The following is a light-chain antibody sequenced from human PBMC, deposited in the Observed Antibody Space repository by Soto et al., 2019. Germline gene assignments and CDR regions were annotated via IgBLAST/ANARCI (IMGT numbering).Light chain of an antibody. CDR1: QDISNY. CDR3: QQYDNLPLYT. CDR2: VAS. J-gene: IGKJ2*01. Sequence: DIQMTQSPSSLSASVGDRVTITCQASQDISNYLNWYQQKPGKAPKLLIYVASNLETGVPSRFSGRGSGTDFTFTISSLQPEDIATYYCQQYDNLPLYTFGQGTKLEIK. V-gene: IGKV1-33*01.